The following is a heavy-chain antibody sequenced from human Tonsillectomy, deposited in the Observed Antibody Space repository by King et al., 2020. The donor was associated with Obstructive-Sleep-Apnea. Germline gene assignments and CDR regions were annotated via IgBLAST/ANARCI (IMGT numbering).Heavy chain of an antibody. V-gene: IGHV3-21*01. CDR3: ARDKTMVRGAVDY. CDR1: GFTFSSYS. CDR2: ISSSSSYI. D-gene: IGHD3-10*01. J-gene: IGHJ4*02. Sequence: VQLVESGGGLVKPGGSLRLSCAASGFTFSSYSMNWVRQASGKGLEWVSSISSSSSYIYYADSVKGRFTISRDNAKNSLYLQMNSLRAEDTAVYYCARDKTMVRGAVDYWGQGTLVTVSS.